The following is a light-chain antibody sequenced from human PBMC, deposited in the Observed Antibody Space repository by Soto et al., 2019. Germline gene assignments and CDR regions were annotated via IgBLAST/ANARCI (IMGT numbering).Light chain of an antibody. CDR1: QSVSSTG. CDR3: QHYGGSSPRLS. CDR2: DAS. J-gene: IGKJ3*01. Sequence: ETVLTQSPGTLSLSPGERATLACRASQSVSSTGLAWYQQKPGQAPRLLIYDASRRATGISDRFSGSGSGTGFTFTISRREPEDVAIDDYQHYGGSSPRLSFGPGTKVDI. V-gene: IGKV3-20*01.